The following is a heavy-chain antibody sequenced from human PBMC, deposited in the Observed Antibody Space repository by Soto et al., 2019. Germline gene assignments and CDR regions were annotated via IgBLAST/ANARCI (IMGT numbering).Heavy chain of an antibody. V-gene: IGHV3-30-3*01. J-gene: IGHJ3*02. Sequence: QVQLVESGGGVVQPGRSLSLSCAASGFTFSSYAMHWVRQAPGKGLEWVAVMSYDGSNKYYADSVKGRFTISRDNSKNTLYLQMNSLRAEDTAMYFCARDNSGILAFDIWGQGTMVTVSS. CDR2: MSYDGSNK. D-gene: IGHD6-13*01. CDR1: GFTFSSYA. CDR3: ARDNSGILAFDI.